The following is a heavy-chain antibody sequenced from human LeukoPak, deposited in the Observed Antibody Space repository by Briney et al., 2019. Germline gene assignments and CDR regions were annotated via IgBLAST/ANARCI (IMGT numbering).Heavy chain of an antibody. CDR1: GGSISSYY. V-gene: IGHV4-59*01. CDR2: IYYSGST. Sequence: SETLSLTCTVSGGSISSYYWSWIRQPPGKGLEWIGYIYYSGSTNYNPSLKRRVTISVDTSKNQFSLKLSSVTAADTAVYYCARYKYYFDYWGQGTLVTVSS. J-gene: IGHJ4*02. CDR3: ARYKYYFDY. D-gene: IGHD1-1*01.